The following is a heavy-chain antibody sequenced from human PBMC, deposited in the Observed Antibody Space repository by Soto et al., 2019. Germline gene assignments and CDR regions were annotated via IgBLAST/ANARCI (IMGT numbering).Heavy chain of an antibody. CDR3: VRVRSEAYFVY. J-gene: IGHJ4*02. V-gene: IGHV3-72*01. Sequence: GGSLRLACAASGFTVSDHYFYWVRQAPGKGLECVGRARNKANSYTTEYAASAKGRFTISRDDSKNSVYLQMNSLKTEDTALYYCVRVRSEAYFVYWGQATLVNVSS. CDR1: GFTVSDHY. CDR2: ARNKANSYTT.